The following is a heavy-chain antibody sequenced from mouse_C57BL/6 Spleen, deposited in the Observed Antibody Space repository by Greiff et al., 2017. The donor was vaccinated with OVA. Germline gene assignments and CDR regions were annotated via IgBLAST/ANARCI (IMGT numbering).Heavy chain of an antibody. CDR2: ISGGGGNT. V-gene: IGHV5-9*01. D-gene: IGHD1-1*01. J-gene: IGHJ1*03. CDR3: ARNYYGSRSGYFDV. CDR1: GFTFSSYT. Sequence: EVKLQESGGGLVKPGGSLKLSCAASGFTFSSYTMSWVRQTPEKRLEWVATISGGGGNTYYPDSVKGRFTISRDNAKNTLYLQMSSLRSEDTALYYCARNYYGSRSGYFDVWGTGTTVTVSS.